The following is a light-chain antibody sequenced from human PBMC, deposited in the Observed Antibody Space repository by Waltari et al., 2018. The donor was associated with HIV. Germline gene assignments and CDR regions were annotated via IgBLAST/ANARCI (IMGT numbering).Light chain of an antibody. CDR3: QQSYRSPRT. V-gene: IGKV1-39*01. CDR2: GAS. J-gene: IGKJ1*01. Sequence: DIQMTQSPSSLSASVGDRVTITCRASQSISIYVNWYQQRPGKAPNLLIYGASTLQSGVPPRFSGSGSGTGFTLTISSLQPEDFATYYCQQSYRSPRTFGQGTRV. CDR1: QSISIY.